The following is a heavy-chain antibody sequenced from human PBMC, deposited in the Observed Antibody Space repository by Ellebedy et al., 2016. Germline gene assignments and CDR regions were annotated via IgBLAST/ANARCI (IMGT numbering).Heavy chain of an antibody. CDR1: GFSFSSYG. CDR2: IWYDGSNK. V-gene: IGHV3-33*01. J-gene: IGHJ3*01. D-gene: IGHD3-10*01. Sequence: GGSLRLXXAASGFSFSSYGMYWVRQAPGKGLEWVAVIWYDGSNKYYADSVKGRFTISRDNSKNTLYLQMNSLRAEDTALYYCARRQLDLRSPWFGAFDVWGQGTMVTVSS. CDR3: ARRQLDLRSPWFGAFDV.